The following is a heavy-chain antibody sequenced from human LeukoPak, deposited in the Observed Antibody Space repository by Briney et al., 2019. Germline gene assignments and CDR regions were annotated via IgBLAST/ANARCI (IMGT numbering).Heavy chain of an antibody. CDR2: ISYDGGNK. D-gene: IGHD6-13*01. Sequence: PGGSLRLSCAASGFTFSSYAMHWVRQAPGKGLEWVAVISYDGGNKYYADSVKGRFTISRDNSKNTVYLQMNCLRAEDSALYYCASGGLSSSWYLHYWGQGTLVTVSS. CDR1: GFTFSSYA. CDR3: ASGGLSSSWYLHY. J-gene: IGHJ4*02. V-gene: IGHV3-30-3*01.